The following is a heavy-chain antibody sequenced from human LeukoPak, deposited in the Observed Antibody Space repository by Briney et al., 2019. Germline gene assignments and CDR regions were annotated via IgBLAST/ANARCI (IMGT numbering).Heavy chain of an antibody. CDR2: IYYSGST. Sequence: SETLSLTCTVSGGPISSYYWSWIRQPPGKGLELIGYIYYSGSTNHNPSLKSRVTISVDTSKNQFSLKLSSVTAADTAVYYCARDFAYRVPGLIDYWGQGTLVTVSS. D-gene: IGHD4-11*01. CDR3: ARDFAYRVPGLIDY. J-gene: IGHJ4*02. V-gene: IGHV4-59*01. CDR1: GGPISSYY.